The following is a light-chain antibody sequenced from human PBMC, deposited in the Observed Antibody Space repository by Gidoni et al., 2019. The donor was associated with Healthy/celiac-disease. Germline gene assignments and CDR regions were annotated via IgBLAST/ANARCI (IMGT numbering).Light chain of an antibody. V-gene: IGKV2-30*01. J-gene: IGKJ1*01. CDR2: KVS. CDR1: QSFVYSEGNSY. CDR3: MQGTHWPPWT. Sequence: DVVLTQSPLSLPVTLGQPASISCRSSQSFVYSEGNSYLNWFPQRPGQSPRRLIYKVSSRDSGVPDRFSGSGSGTDFTLKISRVEAEDVVVYYCMQGTHWPPWTFXRXTKVXIK.